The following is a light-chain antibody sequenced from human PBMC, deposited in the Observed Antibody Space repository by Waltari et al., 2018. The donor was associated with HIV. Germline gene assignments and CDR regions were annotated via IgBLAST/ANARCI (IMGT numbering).Light chain of an antibody. J-gene: IGKJ3*01. V-gene: IGKV1-6*01. CDR2: NAS. CDR1: QGITTD. CDR3: LQDYAYPFT. Sequence: AIQMTQSPSSLSASVGDRVTITCRESQGITTDLRWYQQKPGKAPKLLVYNASTLHSGVPSRFSGSGSGTDFTLTLSSLQPEDFATYYCLQDYAYPFTFGPGTKVDIK.